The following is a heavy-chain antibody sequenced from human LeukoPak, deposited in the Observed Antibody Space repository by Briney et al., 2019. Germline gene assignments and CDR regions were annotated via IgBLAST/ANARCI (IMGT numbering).Heavy chain of an antibody. Sequence: GGSLRLSCAASGFTVSSNYMSWVRQAPGKGLEWVSAISGSGGSTYYADSVKGRFTISRDNSKNTLYLQMNSLRAEDTAVYYCANYCSSTSCYNAFDIWGQGTMVTVSS. J-gene: IGHJ3*02. CDR1: GFTVSSNY. CDR3: ANYCSSTSCYNAFDI. V-gene: IGHV3-23*01. CDR2: ISGSGGST. D-gene: IGHD2-2*02.